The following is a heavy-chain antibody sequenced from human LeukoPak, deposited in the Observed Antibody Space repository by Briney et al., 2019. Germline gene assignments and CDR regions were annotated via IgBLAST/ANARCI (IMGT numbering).Heavy chain of an antibody. D-gene: IGHD2-2*01. Sequence: GGSLRLSCAASGFTFSSYAMHWVRQAPGKGLEWVAVISYDGSNKYYADSVKGRFTISRDNSKNTLYLQMNSLRAEDTAVYYCAREYCSSTSCRNPPDYWGQGTLVTVS. CDR1: GFTFSSYA. J-gene: IGHJ4*02. V-gene: IGHV3-30-3*01. CDR3: AREYCSSTSCRNPPDY. CDR2: ISYDGSNK.